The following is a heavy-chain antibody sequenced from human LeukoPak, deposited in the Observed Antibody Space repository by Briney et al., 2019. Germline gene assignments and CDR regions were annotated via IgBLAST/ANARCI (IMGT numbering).Heavy chain of an antibody. V-gene: IGHV3-7*01. CDR1: GFTFSSYW. D-gene: IGHD3-16*02. Sequence: GGSLRLSCAASGFTFSSYWMSWVRQAPGKGLEWVANIKQDGSEKYYVDSVKGRFTISRDNAKNSLYLQMNSLRAEDTAVYYCARVKMITFGGVIVTDYYYYMDVWGKGTTVTISS. J-gene: IGHJ6*03. CDR2: IKQDGSEK. CDR3: ARVKMITFGGVIVTDYYYYMDV.